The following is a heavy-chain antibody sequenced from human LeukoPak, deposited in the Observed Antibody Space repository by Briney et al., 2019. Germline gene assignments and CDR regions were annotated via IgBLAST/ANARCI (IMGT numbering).Heavy chain of an antibody. J-gene: IGHJ4*02. D-gene: IGHD3-10*01. Sequence: SETLSLTCAVYGGSFSGYYWSWIRQPPGKGLEWIGEIYHSVSTNYNPSLKSRVTISVDASKNQFSLKLSSVTAADRAVYYCARAFCMVRGVFMFDYWGQGTLVTVSS. V-gene: IGHV4-34*01. CDR1: GGSFSGYY. CDR2: IYHSVST. CDR3: ARAFCMVRGVFMFDY.